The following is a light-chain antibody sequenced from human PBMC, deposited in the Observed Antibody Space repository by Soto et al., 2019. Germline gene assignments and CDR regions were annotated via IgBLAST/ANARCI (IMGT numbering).Light chain of an antibody. CDR1: QSISNN. CDR3: QQRTIRFPVT. V-gene: IGKV3-15*01. CDR2: GAS. J-gene: IGKJ4*01. Sequence: VVGQSPPIVPVYPGEGAAQSCTASQSISNNLAWYQQKPGQALSHLIYGASTRHTGIPARFSGSGSGTDFTLTISSRDPPDFAVYYYQQRTIRFPVTFGGGAKVDI.